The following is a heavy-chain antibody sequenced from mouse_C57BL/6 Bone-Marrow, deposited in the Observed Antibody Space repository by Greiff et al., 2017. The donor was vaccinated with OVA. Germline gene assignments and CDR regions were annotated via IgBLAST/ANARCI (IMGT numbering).Heavy chain of an antibody. CDR3: TRDNRYSNCAMDY. V-gene: IGHV5-9-1*02. Sequence: EVKVVESGEGLVKPGGSLKLSCAASGFTFSSYAMSWVRQTPEKRLEWVAYISSGGDYIYYADTVKGRFTISRDNARNTLYLQMSSLKSEDTAMYYCTRDNRYSNCAMDYWGQGTSVTVSS. D-gene: IGHD2-5*01. CDR1: GFTFSSYA. J-gene: IGHJ4*01. CDR2: ISSGGDYI.